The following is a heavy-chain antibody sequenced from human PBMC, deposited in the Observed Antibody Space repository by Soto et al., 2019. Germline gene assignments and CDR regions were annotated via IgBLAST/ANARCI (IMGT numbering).Heavy chain of an antibody. Sequence: EVQLVESGGDLVQPGGSLRLSCAASGFTFSNYWMSWVRQAPGKGLEWVANIKEDGSERNYVDSVKGRFTISRDNAENSLYLQMNSLRAEDTAVYYCASARHIGPRGQGTLVTVSS. D-gene: IGHD2-21*01. J-gene: IGHJ5*02. V-gene: IGHV3-7*01. CDR2: IKEDGSER. CDR3: ASARHIGP. CDR1: GFTFSNYW.